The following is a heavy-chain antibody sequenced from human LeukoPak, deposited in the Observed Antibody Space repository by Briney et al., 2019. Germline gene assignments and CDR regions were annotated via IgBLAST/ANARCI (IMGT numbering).Heavy chain of an antibody. CDR1: GGSISSYY. D-gene: IGHD6-19*01. J-gene: IGHJ6*03. CDR3: ARAGYSSGWYGGYYYYYMDV. Sequence: SETLSLTCTVSGGSISSYYWSWIRQPAGKGLEWIGRIYTSGSTNYNPSLKSRVTISVDTSKNQFSLKLSSVTAADTAVYYCARAGYSSGWYGGYYYYYMDVWGKGTTVTVSS. V-gene: IGHV4-4*07. CDR2: IYTSGST.